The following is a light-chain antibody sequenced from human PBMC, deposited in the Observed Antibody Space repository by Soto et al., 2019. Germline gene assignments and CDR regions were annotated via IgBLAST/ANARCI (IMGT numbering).Light chain of an antibody. CDR2: EVT. V-gene: IGLV2-8*01. Sequence: QSALTQPPPASGSPGQSVTISCTGTSSDVGAYNYVSWYQQHAGKAPKLVIYEVTKRTSGVPDRFSGSKSANTASLTVSGLQAEDEADYYCSSFASSNTWVFGGGTQLTVL. CDR1: SSDVGAYNY. J-gene: IGLJ3*02. CDR3: SSFASSNTWV.